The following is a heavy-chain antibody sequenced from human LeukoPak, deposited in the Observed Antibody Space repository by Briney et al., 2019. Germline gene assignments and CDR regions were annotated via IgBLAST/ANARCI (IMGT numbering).Heavy chain of an antibody. V-gene: IGHV3-23*01. CDR3: AKVHIPPHGVLTGYYTYYFDY. CDR2: ISGSGGST. D-gene: IGHD3-9*01. Sequence: AGGSLRLSCAASGFTFSSYAMSWVRQAPGKGLEWVSAISGSGGSTYYADSVKGRFTISRDNSKNTLYLQMNSLRAEDTAVYYCAKVHIPPHGVLTGYYTYYFDYWGQGTLVTVSS. J-gene: IGHJ4*02. CDR1: GFTFSSYA.